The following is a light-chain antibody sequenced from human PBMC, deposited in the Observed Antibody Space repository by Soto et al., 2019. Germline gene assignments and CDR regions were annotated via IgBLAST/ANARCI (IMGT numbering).Light chain of an antibody. Sequence: DIQMTQSPSTLSASVGYRFTITCRASQSISSWLAWYQQKPGKAPKLLIYKASSLESGVPSRFSGSGSGTEFTLTISSLQPDDFATYYCQQYNSYWWTFGQGTKVDIK. CDR1: QSISSW. V-gene: IGKV1-5*03. CDR3: QQYNSYWWT. CDR2: KAS. J-gene: IGKJ1*01.